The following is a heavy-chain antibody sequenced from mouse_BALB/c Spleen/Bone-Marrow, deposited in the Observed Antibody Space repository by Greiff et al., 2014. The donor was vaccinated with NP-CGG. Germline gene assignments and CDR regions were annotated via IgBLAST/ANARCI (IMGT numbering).Heavy chain of an antibody. J-gene: IGHJ4*01. D-gene: IGHD1-2*01. CDR3: ARYYGQGAMDY. V-gene: IGHV1-20*02. CDR1: GYSFTGYF. CDR2: INPYNGDT. Sequence: VQLKESGPELVKPGASVKISCKASGYSFTGYFMNWVMQSHGKSLEWIGRINPYNGDTFYNQKFKGKATLTVDKSSSTAHMELRSLASEDSAVYYCARYYGQGAMDYWGQGTSVTVSP.